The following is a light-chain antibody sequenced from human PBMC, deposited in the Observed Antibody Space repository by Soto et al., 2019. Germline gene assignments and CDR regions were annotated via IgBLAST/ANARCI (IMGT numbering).Light chain of an antibody. CDR2: GNS. V-gene: IGLV1-40*01. CDR1: SSNIGAGCD. J-gene: IGLJ1*01. Sequence: QSVLTQPPSVSEAPGQRVTISCTGSSSNIGAGCDVHWYQQLPGTAPKLLIYGNSNRPSGVPDRFSGSKSGTSASLAITGLQAEDEADYYCQSYDSSLSGYVFGTGTKLTVL. CDR3: QSYDSSLSGYV.